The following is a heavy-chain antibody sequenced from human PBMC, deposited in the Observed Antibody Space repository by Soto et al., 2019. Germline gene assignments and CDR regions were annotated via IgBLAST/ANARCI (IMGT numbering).Heavy chain of an antibody. CDR1: GFTFGDYA. D-gene: IGHD4-17*01. Sequence: GSLRLSCTASGFTFGDYAMSWVRQAPGKGLEWVAVISYDGSNKYYADSVKGRFTISRDNSKNTLYLQMNSLRAEDTAVYYCAKWGDYGPRRSAFDIWGEGTMVTVS. J-gene: IGHJ3*02. V-gene: IGHV3-30*18. CDR2: ISYDGSNK. CDR3: AKWGDYGPRRSAFDI.